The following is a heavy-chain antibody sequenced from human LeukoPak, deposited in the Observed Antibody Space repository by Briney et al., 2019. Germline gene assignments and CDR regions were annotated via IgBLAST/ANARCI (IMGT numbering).Heavy chain of an antibody. Sequence: GASVKVSCKASGYTFTGYYMHWVRQAPGQGLEWMGWINPNSGGTNYAQKFQGRVTMTRDTSISTAYMELSRLRSDDTAVYYCARVGVPAATQGDFDYWGQGTLVTFSS. V-gene: IGHV1-2*02. J-gene: IGHJ4*02. CDR2: INPNSGGT. CDR3: ARVGVPAATQGDFDY. D-gene: IGHD2-2*01. CDR1: GYTFTGYY.